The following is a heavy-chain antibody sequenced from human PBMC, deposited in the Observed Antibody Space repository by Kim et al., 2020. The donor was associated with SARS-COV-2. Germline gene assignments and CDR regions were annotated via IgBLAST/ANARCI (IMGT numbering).Heavy chain of an antibody. D-gene: IGHD6-13*01. V-gene: IGHV3-21*01. CDR2: ISSSSSYI. CDR3: ARPPGSAGTLGEPS. J-gene: IGHJ3*01. Sequence: GGSLRLSCAASGFTFSSYSMNWVRQAPGKGLEWVSSISSSSSYIYYADSVKGRFTISRDNAKNSLYLQMNSLRAEDTAVYYCARPPGSAGTLGEPSWGQGTMVTVSS. CDR1: GFTFSSYS.